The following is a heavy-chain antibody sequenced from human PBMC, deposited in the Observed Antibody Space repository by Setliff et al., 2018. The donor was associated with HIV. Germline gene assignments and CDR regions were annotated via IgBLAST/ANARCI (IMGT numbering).Heavy chain of an antibody. CDR3: ARDTMWAFDI. Sequence: PGGSLRLSCAASGFTFSDYPMNWVRQAPGKGLEWVSHIYPDSNNIDYTDSVKGRFTISRDNAKNSLYLQMNSLRAEDAAVYYCARDTMWAFDIWGQGTLVTVSS. CDR1: GFTFSDYP. CDR2: IYPDSNNI. D-gene: IGHD3-10*02. V-gene: IGHV3-48*01. J-gene: IGHJ3*02.